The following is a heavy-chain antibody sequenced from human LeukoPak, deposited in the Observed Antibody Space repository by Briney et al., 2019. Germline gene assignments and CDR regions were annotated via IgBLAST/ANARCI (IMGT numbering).Heavy chain of an antibody. V-gene: IGHV3-23*01. CDR3: AKQSTARSLGE. Sequence: GGSLRLSCAASGFPFTFAMSWVRQAPGKGLEWVSTISGSGADTYYADSVRGRFTISRDNSKNMLYLQRNSLRAEDTAVYYCAKQSTARSLGEGGQGTLVTVSS. D-gene: IGHD6-6*01. CDR2: ISGSGADT. J-gene: IGHJ4*02. CDR1: GFPFTFA.